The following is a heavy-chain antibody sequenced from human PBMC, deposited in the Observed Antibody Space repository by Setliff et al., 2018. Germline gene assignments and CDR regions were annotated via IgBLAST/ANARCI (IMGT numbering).Heavy chain of an antibody. D-gene: IGHD7-27*01. J-gene: IGHJ3*02. Sequence: GASVKVSCKTSGYHLTSYGVTWVRQAPGQGLEWMGWIGARNVKTNYAQKFQDRVTMTTDTSTSTGYMELRSLTSDDTAVYYCARRWETGDQDAYDIWGQGTMVTVSS. CDR1: GYHLTSYG. CDR2: IGARNVKT. V-gene: IGHV1-18*01. CDR3: ARRWETGDQDAYDI.